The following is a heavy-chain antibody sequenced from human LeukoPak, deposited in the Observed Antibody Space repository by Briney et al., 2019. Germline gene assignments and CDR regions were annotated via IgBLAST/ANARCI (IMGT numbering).Heavy chain of an antibody. J-gene: IGHJ4*02. Sequence: GGSLRLSCAATGFTFTDYAMSWVRQAQGKGLEWVSSISRSGSTTYYADSVKGRFTFSRDNSKNTLDLQMDSLRVEDTAVYYRARAYSRESGYDFVLHNWGQGTLVTVSS. CDR2: ISRSGSTT. CDR1: GFTFTDYA. V-gene: IGHV3-23*01. D-gene: IGHD5-12*01. CDR3: ARAYSRESGYDFVLHN.